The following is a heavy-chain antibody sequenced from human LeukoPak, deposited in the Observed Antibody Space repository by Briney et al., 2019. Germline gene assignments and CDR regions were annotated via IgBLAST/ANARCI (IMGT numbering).Heavy chain of an antibody. CDR1: GYTFTGYY. CDR2: INPNSGGT. J-gene: IGHJ3*02. D-gene: IGHD3-3*01. CDR3: VVPFGVVIDAFDI. V-gene: IGHV1-2*02. Sequence: ASVKVSCKASGYTFTGYYMHWVRQAPGQGLEWMGWINPNSGGTNYAQKFQGRVTMTRDTSISTAYMELSRLRSDDTAVYYCVVPFGVVIDAFDIWGQGTMVTVSS.